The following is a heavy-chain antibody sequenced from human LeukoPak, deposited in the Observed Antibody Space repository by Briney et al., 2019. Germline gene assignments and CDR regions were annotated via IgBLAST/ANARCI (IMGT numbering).Heavy chain of an antibody. J-gene: IGHJ4*02. CDR3: ARSPVDTAMVTDHKHRYFDY. V-gene: IGHV4-34*01. D-gene: IGHD5-18*01. CDR2: INHSGST. CDR1: GGSFSGYY. Sequence: SETLSLTCAVYGGSFSGYYWSWIRQPPGKGLEWIGEINHSGSTNYNLSLKSRVTISVDTSKNQFSLKLSSVTAADTAVYYCARSPVDTAMVTDHKHRYFDYWGQGTLVTVSS.